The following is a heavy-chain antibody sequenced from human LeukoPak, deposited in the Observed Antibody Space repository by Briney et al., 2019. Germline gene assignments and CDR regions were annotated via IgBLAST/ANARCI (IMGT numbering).Heavy chain of an antibody. D-gene: IGHD6-13*01. Sequence: GESLRLSCAVSGCTFSSYSMNWVRQPPGKGLEWVSSISSSSSYIYYADSVKGRFTISRDNPKNSLYLQMNSLRAEDTAVYYCVVYSSSWLYFVYWGQGTLVTVSS. CDR1: GCTFSSYS. J-gene: IGHJ4*02. CDR3: VVYSSSWLYFVY. V-gene: IGHV3-21*01. CDR2: ISSSSSYI.